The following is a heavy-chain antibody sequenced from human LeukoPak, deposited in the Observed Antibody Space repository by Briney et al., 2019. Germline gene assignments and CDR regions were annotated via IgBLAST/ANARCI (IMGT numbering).Heavy chain of an antibody. Sequence: GGSLRLSCAASGFTFSSYAMHWVRQAPGKGLEWVAVISYDGSNKYYADSVKGRFTISRDNSKNTLYLQMNSLRAEDTAVYYCARVEMATLIDYWGQGTLVTVSS. CDR1: GFTFSSYA. CDR3: ARVEMATLIDY. D-gene: IGHD5-24*01. CDR2: ISYDGSNK. V-gene: IGHV3-30*04. J-gene: IGHJ4*02.